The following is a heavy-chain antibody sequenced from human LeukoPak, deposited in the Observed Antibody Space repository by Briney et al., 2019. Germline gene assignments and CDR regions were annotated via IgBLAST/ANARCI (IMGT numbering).Heavy chain of an antibody. J-gene: IGHJ5*02. CDR1: GGSISSGGYY. D-gene: IGHD1-1*01. Sequence: SETLSLTCTVSGGSISSGGYYWSWIRQHPGKGLEWIGYIYYSGSTYYNPSLKSRVTISVDTSKNQFSLKLSSVTAADTAVYYCARGLPPTGNWFDPWGQGTLVTVSS. CDR3: ARGLPPTGNWFDP. V-gene: IGHV4-31*03. CDR2: IYYSGST.